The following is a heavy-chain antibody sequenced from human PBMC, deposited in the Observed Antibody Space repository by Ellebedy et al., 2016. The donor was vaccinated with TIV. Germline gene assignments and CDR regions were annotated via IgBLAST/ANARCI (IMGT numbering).Heavy chain of an antibody. Sequence: GGSLRLSXAASGFTFSSYSMNWVRQAPGKGLEWVSYISSSSSTIYYADSVKGRFTISRDNAKNSLYLQMNSLRAEDTAVYYCARDEGPTFGGVIAVGYGMDVWGQGTTVTVSS. CDR2: ISSSSSTI. V-gene: IGHV3-48*01. CDR1: GFTFSSYS. J-gene: IGHJ6*02. CDR3: ARDEGPTFGGVIAVGYGMDV. D-gene: IGHD3-16*02.